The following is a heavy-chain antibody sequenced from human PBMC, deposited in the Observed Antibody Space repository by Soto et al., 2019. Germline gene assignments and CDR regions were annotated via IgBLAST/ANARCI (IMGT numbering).Heavy chain of an antibody. V-gene: IGHV1-69*06. J-gene: IGHJ6*02. D-gene: IGHD5-18*01. CDR3: ARDQGGGGYSYGYDYYYYGMDV. CDR1: GGTFSSYA. Sequence: QVQLVQSGAEVKKPGSSVKVSCKASGGTFSSYAISWVRQAPGQGLEWMGGIIPIFGTANYAQKFQGRVTITADKSTSTAYMELSSLRSEDTAVYYCARDQGGGGYSYGYDYYYYGMDVWGQGTTVTVSS. CDR2: IIPIFGTA.